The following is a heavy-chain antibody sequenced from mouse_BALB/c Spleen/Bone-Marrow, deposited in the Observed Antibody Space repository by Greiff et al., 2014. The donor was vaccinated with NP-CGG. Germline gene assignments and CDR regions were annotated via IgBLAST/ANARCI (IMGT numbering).Heavy chain of an antibody. CDR3: TRYVGYAMDY. Sequence: QQSGSELVRPGASVKLSCKASGYTFTSYWMHWVKQRPGQGLEWIGNIYPGSGRTNYDEKFKSKATLTVDTSSSTAYMQLSSLTSEDSAVYYCTRYVGYAMDYWGQGTSVTVSS. V-gene: IGHV1S22*01. D-gene: IGHD3-3*01. J-gene: IGHJ4*01. CDR1: GYTFTSYW. CDR2: IYPGSGRT.